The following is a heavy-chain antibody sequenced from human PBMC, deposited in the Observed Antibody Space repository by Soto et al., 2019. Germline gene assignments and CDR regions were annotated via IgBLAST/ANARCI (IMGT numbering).Heavy chain of an antibody. Sequence: SETLSLTCAVYGGSFSGYYWSWIRQPPGKGLEWIGEINHSGSTNYNPSLKSRVTISVDTSKNQFSLKLNSVTAADTAVYYCARHSYYYGSGSYAWFDPWGQGTLVTVSS. CDR1: GGSFSGYY. J-gene: IGHJ5*02. CDR2: INHSGST. V-gene: IGHV4-34*01. CDR3: ARHSYYYGSGSYAWFDP. D-gene: IGHD3-10*01.